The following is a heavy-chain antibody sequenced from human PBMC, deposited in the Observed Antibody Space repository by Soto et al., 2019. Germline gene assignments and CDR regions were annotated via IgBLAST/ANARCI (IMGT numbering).Heavy chain of an antibody. Sequence: PGGSLRLSCAASGFTFSSYAMSWVRQAPGKGLEWVSAISGSGGSTYYADSVKGRFTISRDNSKNTLYLQMNSLRAEDTAVYYCAKDLSLGGLRYFDWFRPYFDYWGQGTLVTVSS. CDR1: GFTFSSYA. D-gene: IGHD3-9*01. V-gene: IGHV3-23*01. CDR3: AKDLSLGGLRYFDWFRPYFDY. J-gene: IGHJ4*02. CDR2: ISGSGGST.